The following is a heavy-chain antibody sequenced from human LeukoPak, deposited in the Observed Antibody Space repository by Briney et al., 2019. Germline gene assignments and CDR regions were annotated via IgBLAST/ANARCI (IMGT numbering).Heavy chain of an antibody. CDR2: ISYDGSNK. CDR3: AKDGGQGSVLSKDFDY. J-gene: IGHJ4*02. D-gene: IGHD2-8*01. CDR1: GFTFSSYG. Sequence: PGGSLRLSCAASGFTFSSYGMHWVRQAPGKGLEWVAVISYDGSNKYYADSVKGRFTISRDNSKNTLYPQMNSLRAEDTAVYYCAKDGGQGSVLSKDFDYWGQGTLVTVSS. V-gene: IGHV3-30*18.